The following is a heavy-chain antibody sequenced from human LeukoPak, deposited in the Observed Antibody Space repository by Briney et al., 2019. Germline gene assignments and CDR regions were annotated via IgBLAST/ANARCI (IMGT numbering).Heavy chain of an antibody. D-gene: IGHD6-19*01. V-gene: IGHV3-23*01. Sequence: GGSLRLSCAASGFTFSSYAMSWVRQAPGKGLEWVSAIGGSGGSTYYADSVKGRFTISRDNSKNTLYLQMNSLRAEDTAVYYCAKDQAVAGKGWYFDYWGQGTLVTVSS. CDR2: IGGSGGST. CDR1: GFTFSSYA. J-gene: IGHJ4*02. CDR3: AKDQAVAGKGWYFDY.